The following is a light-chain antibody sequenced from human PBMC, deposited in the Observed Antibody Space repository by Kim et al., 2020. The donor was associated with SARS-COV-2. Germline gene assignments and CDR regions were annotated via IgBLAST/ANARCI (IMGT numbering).Light chain of an antibody. Sequence: GHAITTSCTGTSNDVGGYNYVSWYQQHPGKAPKLMIYDVSKRPSGVSNRFSGSKSGNTASLTISGLQAEDEADYYCSSYTSSSTKVFGGGTKLTVL. J-gene: IGLJ3*02. V-gene: IGLV2-14*04. CDR3: SSYTSSSTKV. CDR2: DVS. CDR1: SNDVGGYNY.